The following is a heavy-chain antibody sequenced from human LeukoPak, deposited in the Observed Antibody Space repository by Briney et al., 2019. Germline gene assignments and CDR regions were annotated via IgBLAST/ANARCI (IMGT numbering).Heavy chain of an antibody. Sequence: GGSLRLSCAAPGFTFGSYGMHWVRQGPGKGLEWGAVISYDGSDKYYADSVKGRFTISRDNSKNTLYLQMNSLKTEDTAVYYCTTEDFDLPYCSSTSCKDRIHYWGQGTLVTVSS. CDR1: GFTFGSYG. J-gene: IGHJ4*02. V-gene: IGHV3-30*03. CDR2: ISYDGSDK. D-gene: IGHD2-2*01. CDR3: TTEDFDLPYCSSTSCKDRIHY.